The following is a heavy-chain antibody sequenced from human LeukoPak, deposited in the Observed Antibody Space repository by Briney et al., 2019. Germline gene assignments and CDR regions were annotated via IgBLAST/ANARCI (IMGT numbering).Heavy chain of an antibody. CDR1: GFIVSSNN. V-gene: IGHV3-53*01. Sequence: PGGALSPSFAASGFIVSSNNMSGGRQAPGKGLEWVSIIYSGADTYYADSLKGRITVSRDNSKNTVYLQMNSLRAEDTAVYYCARGAAGGSGGIDYWGQGTLVTVSS. J-gene: IGHJ4*02. D-gene: IGHD6-13*01. CDR3: ARGAAGGSGGIDY. CDR2: IYSGADT.